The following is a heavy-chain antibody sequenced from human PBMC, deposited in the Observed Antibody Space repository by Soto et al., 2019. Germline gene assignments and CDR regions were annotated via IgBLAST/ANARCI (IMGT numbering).Heavy chain of an antibody. CDR1: GFSLSISGMG. CDR2: LTWDDDQ. J-gene: IGHJ4*02. Sequence: RQTLTVSGTFSGFSLSISGMGVGWLRQPPGKALEWLALLTWDDDQRYRPSLRSRLTITKDTSKNQVVLTMTDMDPLDTGTYYCEHILVAMLGFVSWGQGTLVTVSS. V-gene: IGHV2-5*02. CDR3: EHILVAMLGFVS. D-gene: IGHD5-12*01.